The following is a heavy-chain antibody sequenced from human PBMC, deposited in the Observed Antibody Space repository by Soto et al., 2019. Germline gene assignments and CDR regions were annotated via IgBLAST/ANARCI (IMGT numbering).Heavy chain of an antibody. V-gene: IGHV3-23*01. CDR2: ISGSGGST. CDR1: GFTFSSYA. Sequence: GGSLRLSCAASGFTFSSYAMSWVRPAPGKGLEWVSAISGSGGSTYYAGSVKGRFTISRDNSKNTLYLQMNSLRAEDTAVYYSAKESPPRGYNWNDPLDYWGQGTLVTVSS. CDR3: AKESPPRGYNWNDPLDY. D-gene: IGHD1-1*01. J-gene: IGHJ4*02.